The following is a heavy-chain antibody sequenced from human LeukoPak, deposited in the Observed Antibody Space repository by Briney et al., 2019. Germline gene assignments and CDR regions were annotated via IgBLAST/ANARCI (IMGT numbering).Heavy chain of an antibody. V-gene: IGHV1-69*04. Sequence: GASVKVSCKASGGTFSSYAISWVRQAPGQGLEWMGRIIPILGIANYAQKFQGRVTITADKSTSTAYMELSSLRSEDTAVYYCARDPRWVSPVSHGPGWFDPWGQGTLVTVSS. J-gene: IGHJ5*02. CDR1: GGTFSSYA. D-gene: IGHD2-8*01. CDR3: ARDPRWVSPVSHGPGWFDP. CDR2: IIPILGIA.